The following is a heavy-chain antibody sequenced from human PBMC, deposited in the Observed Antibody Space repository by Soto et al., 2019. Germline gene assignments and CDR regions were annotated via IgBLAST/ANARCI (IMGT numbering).Heavy chain of an antibody. Sequence: GGSLRLSCAASGFTFSNAWMNWVRQAPGKGLEWVGRIKSKTDGGTTDYAAPVKGRFTISRDDSKNTLYLQMNSLKTEDTAVYYCTTDATSTHYDFWSGPPGNWFDPWGQGTLVTVSS. CDR3: TTDATSTHYDFWSGPPGNWFDP. J-gene: IGHJ5*02. V-gene: IGHV3-15*07. D-gene: IGHD3-3*01. CDR1: GFTFSNAW. CDR2: IKSKTDGGTT.